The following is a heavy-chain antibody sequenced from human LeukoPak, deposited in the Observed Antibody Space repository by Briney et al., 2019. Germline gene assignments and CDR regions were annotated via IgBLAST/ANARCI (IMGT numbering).Heavy chain of an antibody. CDR3: ARDVAQSSSGWFTYGARFDP. J-gene: IGHJ5*02. D-gene: IGHD6-19*01. CDR1: GYTFTGYY. Sequence: GASVKVSCKASGYTFTGYYMHWARQAPGQGLEWMGWINPNSGGTNYAQKFQGRVTMTRDTSIRTAYMELSRLRSDDTAVYYCARDVAQSSSGWFTYGARFDPWGQGTLVTVSS. V-gene: IGHV1-2*02. CDR2: INPNSGGT.